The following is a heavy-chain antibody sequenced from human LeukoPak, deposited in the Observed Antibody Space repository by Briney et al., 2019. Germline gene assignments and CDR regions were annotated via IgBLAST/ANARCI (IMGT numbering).Heavy chain of an antibody. CDR3: ARDPLGSSWYDY. CDR1: GFTSSSYA. J-gene: IGHJ4*02. V-gene: IGHV3-23*01. D-gene: IGHD6-13*01. Sequence: GGSLRLSCAASGFTSSSYAMSWVRQAPGKGLEWVSAISGSGGSTYYADSVKGRFTISRDNSKNTLYLQMGSLRAEDMAVYYCARDPLGSSWYDYWGQGTLVTVSS. CDR2: ISGSGGST.